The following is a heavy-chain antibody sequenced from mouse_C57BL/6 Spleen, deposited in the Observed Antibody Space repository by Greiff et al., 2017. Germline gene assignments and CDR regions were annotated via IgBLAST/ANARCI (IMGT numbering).Heavy chain of an antibody. V-gene: IGHV14-4*01. D-gene: IGHD3-2*02. CDR3: TSDSSGFAY. Sequence: EVQLQQSGAELVRPGASVKLSCTASGFNIKDDYMHWVKQRPEQGLEWIGWIDPENGDTEYASKFQGKATITADTSSNTAYLPLSSLTSEDTAVYYCTSDSSGFAYWGQGTLVTVSA. J-gene: IGHJ3*01. CDR1: GFNIKDDY. CDR2: IDPENGDT.